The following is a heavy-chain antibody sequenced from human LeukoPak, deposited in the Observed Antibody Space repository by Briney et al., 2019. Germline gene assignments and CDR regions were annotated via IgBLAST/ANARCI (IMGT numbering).Heavy chain of an antibody. CDR2: INPSGGST. V-gene: IGHV1-46*03. D-gene: IGHD3-3*01. CDR1: GYTFTSYY. J-gene: IGHJ4*02. CDR3: ARGPLFWSGFPPGYDY. Sequence: ASVKVSCXASGYTFTSYYMHWVRQAPGQGLEWMGIINPSGGSTSYAQKFQGRVTMTRDTSTSTVYMELSSLRSEDTAVYYCARGPLFWSGFPPGYDYWGQGTLVTVSS.